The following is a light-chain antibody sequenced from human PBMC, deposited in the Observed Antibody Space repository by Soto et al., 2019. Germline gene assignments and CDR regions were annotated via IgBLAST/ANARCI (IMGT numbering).Light chain of an antibody. V-gene: IGKV1-13*02. CDR3: QQFNSYPLFT. J-gene: IGKJ3*01. CDR1: QGISSA. CDR2: DAS. Sequence: AIQLTQSPSSLSASVGDRVTITCRASQGISSALAWYQQKPGKAPELLIYDASSLESGFPSRFSGSGSGTDFTLTISSLQPEDFATYYCQQFNSYPLFTFGPGTKVESK.